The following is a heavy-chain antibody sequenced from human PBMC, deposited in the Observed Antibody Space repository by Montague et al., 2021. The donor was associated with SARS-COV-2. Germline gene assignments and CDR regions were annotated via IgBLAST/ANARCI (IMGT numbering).Heavy chain of an antibody. CDR2: IYYSGST. D-gene: IGHD3-10*01. CDR1: GGSISNYY. Sequence: SETLSLTCTVSGGSISNYYWSWIRQPPGKGLEWIGYIYYSGSTNYNPSLKSRVTISVDTSKSQFSLKLSSVTADTAVYYCARVQRGYYYGLGVSAHFDYWAQGTLVTVSS. CDR3: ARVQRGYYYGLGVSAHFDY. V-gene: IGHV4-59*01. J-gene: IGHJ4*02.